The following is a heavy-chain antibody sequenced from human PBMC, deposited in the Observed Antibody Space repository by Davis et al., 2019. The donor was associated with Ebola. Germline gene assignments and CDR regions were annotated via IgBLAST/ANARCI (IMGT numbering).Heavy chain of an antibody. Sequence: GESLKISCAASGFTFSSYAMSWVRQAPGKGLEWVSAISGSGGSTYYADSVKGRFTISRDNSKNTLYLQMNSLRAEDTAVYYCARESSSGWWGAFDIWGQGTMVTVSS. CDR2: ISGSGGST. V-gene: IGHV3-23*01. J-gene: IGHJ3*02. CDR3: ARESSSGWWGAFDI. D-gene: IGHD6-19*01. CDR1: GFTFSSYA.